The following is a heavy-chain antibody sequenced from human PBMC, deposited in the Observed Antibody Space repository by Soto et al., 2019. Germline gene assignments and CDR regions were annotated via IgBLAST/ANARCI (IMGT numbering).Heavy chain of an antibody. CDR2: IYYTGST. V-gene: IGHV4-31*03. CDR3: ESALKISLGGIDY. Sequence: TLSITCTCFGGSIRSASDHLTLIRQHPGKGLEWIGHIYYTGSTYYNPSLKSRIAISVDTSKNQFSLKLTSVTAADTAVYYCESALKISLGGIDYWGQGSLVTVSS. J-gene: IGHJ4*02. CDR1: GGSIRSASDH. D-gene: IGHD3-3*01.